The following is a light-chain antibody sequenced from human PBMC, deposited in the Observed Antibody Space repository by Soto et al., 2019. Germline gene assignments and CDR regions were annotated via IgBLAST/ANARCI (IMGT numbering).Light chain of an antibody. Sequence: QSVLTQPPSVSAAPGQKVTISCSGSSSNIGNNYVSWYQQLPGTAPKLLIYDNNKRPSGIPDRFSGSKSGTSATLGITGLQTGDEADYYCGTWDSSLSAARVGGGTKLTVL. CDR1: SSNIGNNY. CDR2: DNN. V-gene: IGLV1-51*01. J-gene: IGLJ2*01. CDR3: GTWDSSLSAAR.